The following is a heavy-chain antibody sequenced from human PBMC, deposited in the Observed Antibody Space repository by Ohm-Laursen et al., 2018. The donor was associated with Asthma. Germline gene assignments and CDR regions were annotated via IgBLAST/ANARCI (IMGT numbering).Heavy chain of an antibody. D-gene: IGHD5-24*01. CDR3: AREDDYNYGMDV. CDR2: ISYDGSNK. Sequence: SLRLSCAATGFTFSSHGMHWVRQAPGKGLEWVAVISYDGSNKYYADSVKGRFTISRDNPKNTLYLQMNSLRAEDTAVYYCAREDDYNYGMDVWGQGTTVTVSS. J-gene: IGHJ6*02. CDR1: GFTFSSHG. V-gene: IGHV3-30*03.